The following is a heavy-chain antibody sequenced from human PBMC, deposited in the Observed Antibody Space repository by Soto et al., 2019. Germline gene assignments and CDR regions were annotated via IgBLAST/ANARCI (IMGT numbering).Heavy chain of an antibody. Sequence: QVQLVQSGAEVKKPGASVKISCKASGYTFNKYYIHWVRQAPGQGLEWMGIMTRDTSTSTVYMELRSLRSDDTAIYYFARDFDLRGTIFGVVILWMYNWLDTWGQGTLVTVSS. D-gene: IGHD3-3*01. J-gene: IGHJ5*02. V-gene: IGHV1-46*02. CDR3: ARDFDLRGTIFGVVILWMYNWLDT. CDR1: GYTFNKYY.